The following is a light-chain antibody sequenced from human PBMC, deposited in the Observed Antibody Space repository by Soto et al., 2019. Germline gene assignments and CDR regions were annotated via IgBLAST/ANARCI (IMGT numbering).Light chain of an antibody. CDR3: QQGGNWPVT. J-gene: IGKJ5*01. CDR1: QTVSRN. CDR2: DIS. V-gene: IGKV3-11*01. Sequence: EVVMTQSPATLSVSPGERATLSCRASQTVSRNLAWYQQRPGQAPRLLIYDISNRATGIPDRINGGGSGADFILTINSLESGDSAVYFCQQGGNWPVTFGQGTRVEIK.